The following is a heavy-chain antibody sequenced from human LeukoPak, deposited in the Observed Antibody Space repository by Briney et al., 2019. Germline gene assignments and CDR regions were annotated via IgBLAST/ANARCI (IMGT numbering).Heavy chain of an antibody. J-gene: IGHJ4*02. CDR3: AGGFGVGATRGVIDY. V-gene: IGHV4-59*01. CDR2: IYYSGST. Sequence: PSETLSLTCTVSGGSISSYYWSWIRQPPGKGLEWIGYIYYSGSTNYNPSLKSRVTISVDTSKNQFSLKLSSVTAADTAVYYCAGGFGVGATRGVIDYWGQGTLVTVSS. CDR1: GGSISSYY. D-gene: IGHD1-26*01.